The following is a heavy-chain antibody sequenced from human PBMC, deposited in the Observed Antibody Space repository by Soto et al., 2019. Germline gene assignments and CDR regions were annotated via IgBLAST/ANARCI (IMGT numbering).Heavy chain of an antibody. J-gene: IGHJ6*02. CDR1: GFTFSSYG. Sequence: QVQLVESGGGVVQPGRSLRLSCAASGFTFSSYGMHWVHQAPGKGLEWVAVISFDGSSKYYADSVKGRFTISRDNSKNALYLQMNSLRAEDTAVYYCAKAVGDASSRSWYYYCGMDVWGQGTTVTVSS. CDR3: AKAVGDASSRSWYYYCGMDV. V-gene: IGHV3-30*18. D-gene: IGHD1-26*01. CDR2: ISFDGSSK.